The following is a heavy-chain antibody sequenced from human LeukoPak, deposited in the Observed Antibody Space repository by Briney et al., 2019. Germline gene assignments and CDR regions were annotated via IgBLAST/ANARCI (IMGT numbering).Heavy chain of an antibody. CDR1: GGSISSTNW. CDR3: ARGSGFGEGTFDY. V-gene: IGHV4-4*02. D-gene: IGHD3-10*01. J-gene: IGHJ4*02. CDR2: VHPDGRT. Sequence: SETLSLTCGVSGGSISSTNWWTWVRQPPGKGLEWIGEVHPDGRTNYKPSLQSRLTMSVDFSENHISLKLTSVTAADTAVYYCARGSGFGEGTFDYWGQGTLVTVSS.